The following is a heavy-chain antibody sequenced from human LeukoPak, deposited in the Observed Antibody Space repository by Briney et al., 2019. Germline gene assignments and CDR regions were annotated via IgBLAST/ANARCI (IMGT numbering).Heavy chain of an antibody. Sequence: SETLSLTCAVYGGSFSGYYWSWIRQPPGRGLEWIGEINHSGSTNYNPSLKSRVTISVDTSKNQFSLKLSSVTAADTAVYYCARDTPDYDSIHTNWFAFDIWGQGTMVTVSS. CDR2: INHSGST. D-gene: IGHD3-22*01. V-gene: IGHV4-34*01. CDR1: GGSFSGYY. CDR3: ARDTPDYDSIHTNWFAFDI. J-gene: IGHJ3*02.